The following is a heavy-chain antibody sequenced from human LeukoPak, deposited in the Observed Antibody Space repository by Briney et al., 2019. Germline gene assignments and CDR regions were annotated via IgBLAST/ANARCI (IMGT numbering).Heavy chain of an antibody. CDR2: IYTSGST. CDR3: ARHRGKYCSSTSCYDPSSGGFDY. J-gene: IGHJ4*02. V-gene: IGHV4-4*07. D-gene: IGHD2-2*01. CDR1: GGSISSYY. Sequence: KPSETLSLTCTVSGGSISSYYWSWIRQPAGKGLEWIGRIYTSGSTNYNPSLKSRVTISVDTSKNQFSLKLSSVTAADTAVYYCARHRGKYCSSTSCYDPSSGGFDYWGQGTLVTVSS.